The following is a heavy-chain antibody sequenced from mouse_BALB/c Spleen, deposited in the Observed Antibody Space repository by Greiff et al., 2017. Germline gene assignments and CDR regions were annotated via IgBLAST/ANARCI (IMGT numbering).Heavy chain of an antibody. CDR1: GYSFTSYW. V-gene: IGHV1-5*01. J-gene: IGHJ3*01. CDR3: ARRHYGSSYMFAY. D-gene: IGHD1-1*01. CDR2: IYPGNSDT. Sequence: VQLQQSGTVLARPGASVKMSCKASGYSFTSYWMHWVKQRPGQGLEWIGAIYPGNSDTSYNQKFKGKAKLTAVTSASTAYMELSSLTNEDSAVYYCARRHYGSSYMFAYWGQGTLVTVSA.